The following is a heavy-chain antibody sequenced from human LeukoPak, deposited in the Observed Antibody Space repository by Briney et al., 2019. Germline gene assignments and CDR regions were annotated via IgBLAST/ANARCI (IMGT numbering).Heavy chain of an antibody. J-gene: IGHJ4*02. CDR1: GGYISAYY. Sequence: SETLSLTCAVSGGYISAYYWNWIRQPPGKGLEWIGCIFTGSTTYNPSLKSRVTISVDTSKNQFSLKLSSVTAADTAVYYCARRLRTYFDYWGQGSLVTVSS. CDR3: ARRLRTYFDY. CDR2: IFTGST. V-gene: IGHV4-4*09.